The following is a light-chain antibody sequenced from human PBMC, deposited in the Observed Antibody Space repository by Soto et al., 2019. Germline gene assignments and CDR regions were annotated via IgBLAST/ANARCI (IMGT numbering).Light chain of an antibody. CDR1: QTLLHSNGYNY. V-gene: IGKV2-28*01. CDR2: LGS. J-gene: IGKJ4*01. CDR3: MQALQTPT. Sequence: DIVMTHSPLSLPVTPGEPASISCRSSQTLLHSNGYNYLDWYLQKPGQSPQLLIYLGSSRASGVPDRFSGSGSGTDFTLKISRVEAEDVGVYYCMQALQTPTFGGGTKVEIK.